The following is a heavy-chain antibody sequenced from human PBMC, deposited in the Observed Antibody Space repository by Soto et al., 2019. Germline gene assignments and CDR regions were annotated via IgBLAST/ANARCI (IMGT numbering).Heavy chain of an antibody. J-gene: IGHJ5*02. CDR2: IYYSGST. Sequence: TLSLTCTVSGGSSSSGGYYWSWIRQHPGKGLEWIGYIYYSGSTYYNPSLKSRVTISVDTSKNQFSLKLSSVTAADTAVYYCARDNKPLYGLAWFDPWGQGTLVTVSS. V-gene: IGHV4-31*03. CDR3: ARDNKPLYGLAWFDP. CDR1: GGSSSSGGYY. D-gene: IGHD3-10*01.